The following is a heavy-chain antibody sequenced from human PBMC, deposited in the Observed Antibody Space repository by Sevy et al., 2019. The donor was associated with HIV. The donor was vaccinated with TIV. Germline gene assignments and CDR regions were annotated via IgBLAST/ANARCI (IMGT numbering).Heavy chain of an antibody. V-gene: IGHV3-33*01. CDR3: ARDLEFYDSGDYGPAFMPDF. CDR2: IWFDGSNK. D-gene: IGHD4-17*01. Sequence: GGSLRLSCAASGFTFSSFGMHWVRQAPGKGLEWVAVIWFDGSNKYYADSVKGRFTISRDIAKNTIHLQMNSLRAEDTAVYYCARDLEFYDSGDYGPAFMPDFWGHGTLVTVSS. CDR1: GFTFSSFG. J-gene: IGHJ4*01.